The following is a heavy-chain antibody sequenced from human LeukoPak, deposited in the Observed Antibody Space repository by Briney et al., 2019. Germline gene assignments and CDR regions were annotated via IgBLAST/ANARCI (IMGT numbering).Heavy chain of an antibody. CDR2: IYSGDNT. J-gene: IGHJ6*02. CDR1: GFTVSSNY. Sequence: GGSLRLSCAAPGFTVSSNYMNWVRQAPGKGLEWVSVIYSGDNTYYADSVKGRFTISRDNSKNTLYLQTNSLRAEDTAVYYCAKIDRSVGDYDYVWGSYMSRAYYYYGMDVWGQGTTVTVSS. V-gene: IGHV3-53*05. CDR3: AKIDRSVGDYDYVWGSYMSRAYYYYGMDV. D-gene: IGHD3-16*01.